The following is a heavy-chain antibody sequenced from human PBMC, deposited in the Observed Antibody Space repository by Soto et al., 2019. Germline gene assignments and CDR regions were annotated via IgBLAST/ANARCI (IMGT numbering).Heavy chain of an antibody. V-gene: IGHV1-3*01. J-gene: IGHJ5*02. D-gene: IGHD3-10*01. CDR2: INAGNGNT. Sequence: ASVKVSCKASGYTFTSYAMHWVRQAPGQRLEWMGWINAGNGNTKYSQKFQGRVTITRDTSASTAYMELSSLRSEDTAVYYCARVSHNYYGSGSYGFDPWRQGTLVTVSS. CDR1: GYTFTSYA. CDR3: ARVSHNYYGSGSYGFDP.